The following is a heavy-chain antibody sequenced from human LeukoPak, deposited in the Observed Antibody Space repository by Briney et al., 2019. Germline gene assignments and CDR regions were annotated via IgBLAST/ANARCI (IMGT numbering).Heavy chain of an antibody. D-gene: IGHD3-22*01. CDR1: GFTFSHYW. V-gene: IGHV3-74*01. Sequence: PGGSLRLSCEASGFTFSHYWMHWVRQAPGKGLVWVSRTNTDGSSTTYVDSVKGRFTISRDNAKNTMYLQVNSLRAEDTAVYYCVPTDSSGLDWGQGTLVTVSS. CDR2: TNTDGSST. CDR3: VPTDSSGLD. J-gene: IGHJ4*02.